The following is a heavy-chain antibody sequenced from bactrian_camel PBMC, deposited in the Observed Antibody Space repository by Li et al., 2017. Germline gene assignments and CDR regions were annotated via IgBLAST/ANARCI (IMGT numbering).Heavy chain of an antibody. CDR1: RNTNRPNC. CDR2: IDTGTGSLS. Sequence: VQLVESGGGSVQAGGSLRLSCTVSRNTNRPNCLGWFREVPGKEREGVAVIDTGTGSLSTYADAVKGRFTISQDNAKNTVYLEMNSLKPEDTGTYVRAAGRRDKCSRFFGPPSTMSRSVTALYQYFSYWGRGTQVTVS. CDR3: AAGRRDKCSRFFGPPSTMSRSVTALYQYFSY. D-gene: IGHD4*01. V-gene: IGHV3S53*01. J-gene: IGHJ4*01.